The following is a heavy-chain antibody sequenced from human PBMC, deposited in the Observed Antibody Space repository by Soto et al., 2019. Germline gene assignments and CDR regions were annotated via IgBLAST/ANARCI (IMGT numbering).Heavy chain of an antibody. CDR1: GGSISSGDYY. V-gene: IGHV4-30-4*01. Sequence: SETLSLTCTVSGGSISSGDYYWSWIRQPPGKGLEWIGYIYYSGSTYYNPSLKSRVTISVDTSKNQFSLKLSSVTAANTAVYYCARVNRGVEGTDWYFDLWGRGTLVTVSS. CDR2: IYYSGST. CDR3: ARVNRGVEGTDWYFDL. J-gene: IGHJ2*01. D-gene: IGHD3-10*01.